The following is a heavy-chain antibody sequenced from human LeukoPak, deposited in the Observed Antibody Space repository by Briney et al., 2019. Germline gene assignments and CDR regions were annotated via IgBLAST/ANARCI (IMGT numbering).Heavy chain of an antibody. CDR1: GYTFTCYY. Sequence: ASVKVSCKASGYTFTCYYMHWVRQAPAQGLEWMGWINPNSGGTNYAQKFQGRVTMARDTSISTAYMELSRLRSDDTAVYYCAIAYCGGDCSPPRDYYYYMDVWGKGTTVTVSS. CDR2: INPNSGGT. CDR3: AIAYCGGDCSPPRDYYYYMDV. J-gene: IGHJ6*03. D-gene: IGHD2-21*02. V-gene: IGHV1-2*02.